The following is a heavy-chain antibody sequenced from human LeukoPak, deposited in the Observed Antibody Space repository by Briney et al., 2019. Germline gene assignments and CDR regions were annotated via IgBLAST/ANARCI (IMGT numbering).Heavy chain of an antibody. J-gene: IGHJ5*02. CDR2: ISYDGSNK. CDR1: GFTFSSYA. V-gene: IGHV3-30-3*01. D-gene: IGHD4-11*01. Sequence: GGSLRLSCAASGFTFSSYAMHWVRQAPGKGLEWVAVISYDGSNKYYADSVKGRSTISRDNSKNTLYLQMNSLRAEDTAVYYCAREMENSNYGWFDPWGQGTLVTVSS. CDR3: AREMENSNYGWFDP.